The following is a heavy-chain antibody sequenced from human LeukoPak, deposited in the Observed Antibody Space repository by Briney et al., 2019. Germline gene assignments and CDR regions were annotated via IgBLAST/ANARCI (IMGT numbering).Heavy chain of an antibody. CDR3: AREFDSSGWISFDY. D-gene: IGHD6-19*01. Sequence: PSETLSLTCAVTGGSISYYYWSWIRQPPGKGLEWIGYIYYSGSTNYNPSLKSRVTISVATSKNQFSLKLNSVTAADTAVYYCAREFDSSGWISFDYWGQGTLVTVSS. J-gene: IGHJ4*02. V-gene: IGHV4-59*01. CDR1: GGSISYYY. CDR2: IYYSGST.